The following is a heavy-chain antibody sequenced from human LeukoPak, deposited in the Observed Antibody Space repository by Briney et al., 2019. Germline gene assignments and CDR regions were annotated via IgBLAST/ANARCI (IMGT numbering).Heavy chain of an antibody. CDR1: GYNFASYW. J-gene: IGHJ4*02. V-gene: IGHV5-51*01. CDR3: ARQVGATLYFDY. D-gene: IGHD1-26*01. CDR2: IHPGDSAT. Sequence: GESLKISCKASGYNFASYWIGWVRQMPGKGLEWMGIIHPGDSATRYSPSFQGQVTISADKSISTAYLQWSSLKASDTAMYYCARQVGATLYFDYWGQGTLVTVSS.